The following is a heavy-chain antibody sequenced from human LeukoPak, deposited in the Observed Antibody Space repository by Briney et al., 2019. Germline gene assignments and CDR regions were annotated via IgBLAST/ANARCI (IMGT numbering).Heavy chain of an antibody. CDR1: GLTVSSNY. J-gene: IGHJ4*02. CDR3: ARDRVGYCSSTSCYYFDY. D-gene: IGHD2-2*01. CDR2: ISSSSSYT. V-gene: IGHV3-11*05. Sequence: GGSLRLSCAASGLTVSSNYMSWIRQAPGKGLEWVSYISSSSSYTNYADSVKGRFTISRDNAKNSLYLQMNSPRAEDTAVYYCARDRVGYCSSTSCYYFDYWGQGTLVTVSS.